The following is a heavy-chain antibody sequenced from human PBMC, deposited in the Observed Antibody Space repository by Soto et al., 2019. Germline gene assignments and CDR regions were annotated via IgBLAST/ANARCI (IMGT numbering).Heavy chain of an antibody. J-gene: IGHJ6*02. CDR1: GGSISSGGYS. V-gene: IGHV4-30-2*01. D-gene: IGHD6-13*01. CDR2: IYHSGST. CDR3: AREAAAGRSYYYYGMDV. Sequence: PSETLSLTCAVSGGSISSGGYSWSWIRQPPGKGLEWIGYIYHSGSTYYNPSLKSRVTISVDRSKNQFSLKLSSVTAADTAVYYCAREAAAGRSYYYYGMDVWGQGTTVTVSS.